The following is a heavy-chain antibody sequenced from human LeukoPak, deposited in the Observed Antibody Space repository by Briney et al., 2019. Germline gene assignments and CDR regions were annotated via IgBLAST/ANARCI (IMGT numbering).Heavy chain of an antibody. CDR3: AREIWYYSQ. D-gene: IGHD6-13*01. Sequence: ASVKVSCKASGYTFTDNYLHWVRQVPGQGLEWMGWVYPNNGDTYYGQKFQGRVTMTRDTSINTAYLDLSGLTSDDTALYYCAREIWYYSQWGQGTLVTVSP. J-gene: IGHJ4*02. CDR2: VYPNNGDT. V-gene: IGHV1-2*02. CDR1: GYTFTDNY.